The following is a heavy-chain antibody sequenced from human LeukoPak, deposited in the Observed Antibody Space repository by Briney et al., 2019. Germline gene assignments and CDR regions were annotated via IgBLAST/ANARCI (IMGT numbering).Heavy chain of an antibody. CDR3: ARDNYDYVWGTQRVDF. CDR1: GFTFTKYG. V-gene: IGHV1-18*01. Sequence: ASVKVSCKASGFTFTKYGINWVRQAPGQGLEWMGLIRPYNGNTNYAQKLQGRVTMTTDTSTSTAYMEVRSLKFDDTAVYYCARDNYDYVWGTQRVDFWGQGTLVTASS. D-gene: IGHD3-16*01. J-gene: IGHJ4*02. CDR2: IRPYNGNT.